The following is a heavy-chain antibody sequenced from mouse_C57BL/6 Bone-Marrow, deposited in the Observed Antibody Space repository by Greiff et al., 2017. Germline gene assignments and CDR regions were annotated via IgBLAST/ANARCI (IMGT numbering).Heavy chain of an antibody. CDR3: ARVGDGFAY. D-gene: IGHD1-2*01. Sequence: QVQLQQPGAELVRPGTSVKLSCKASGYTFTSYWMHWVKQRPGQGLEWIGVIDPSDSYTNYNQQFKGKATLTVDTSSSTAYMQLSSLTSEDSAVYYCARVGDGFAYWGQGTLVTVSA. J-gene: IGHJ3*01. CDR2: IDPSDSYT. CDR1: GYTFTSYW. V-gene: IGHV1-59*01.